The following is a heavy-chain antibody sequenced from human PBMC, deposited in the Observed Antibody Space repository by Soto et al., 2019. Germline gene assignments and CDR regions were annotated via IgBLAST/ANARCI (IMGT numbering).Heavy chain of an antibody. V-gene: IGHV3-7*01. J-gene: IGHJ5*02. CDR2: IKEDGSEK. Sequence: GGSLRLSCAASGFTFSNSWMSWVRQAPGKGLEWVANIKEDGSEKYYVDSVKGRFTISRDNAKNSLFLQMNSLRAEDTAVYYYAKNNWFDPWGQGTQVTVSS. CDR1: GFTFSNSW. CDR3: AKNNWFDP.